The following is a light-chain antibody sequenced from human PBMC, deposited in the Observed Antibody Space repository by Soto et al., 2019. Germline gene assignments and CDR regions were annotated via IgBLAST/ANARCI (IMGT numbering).Light chain of an antibody. Sequence: DNVLTQSPETLSLSPWEIATLSCRASQIVSTYLAWYQQKPGQAPRLLIYGASNRATGIPDRFSGSGSGTDFTLTISRLEPEDFAVYYCQQYGSSGTFGQGTKVDIK. CDR1: QIVSTY. J-gene: IGKJ1*01. CDR3: QQYGSSGT. CDR2: GAS. V-gene: IGKV3-20*01.